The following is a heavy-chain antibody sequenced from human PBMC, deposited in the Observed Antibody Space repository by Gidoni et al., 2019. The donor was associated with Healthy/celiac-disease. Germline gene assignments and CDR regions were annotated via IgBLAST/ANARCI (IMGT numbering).Heavy chain of an antibody. V-gene: IGHV3-33*01. Sequence: QVQLVESGGGVVQPGRSLRLYCAAAGFTFSSYGMQWVRQAPGKGLEWVAVIWYDGSNKYYADSVKGRFTISRDNSQNTLYLQMNSLRAEDTAVYYCARWAVVVPAARHYYGMDVWGQGTTVTVSS. J-gene: IGHJ6*02. D-gene: IGHD2-2*01. CDR2: IWYDGSNK. CDR3: ARWAVVVPAARHYYGMDV. CDR1: GFTFSSYG.